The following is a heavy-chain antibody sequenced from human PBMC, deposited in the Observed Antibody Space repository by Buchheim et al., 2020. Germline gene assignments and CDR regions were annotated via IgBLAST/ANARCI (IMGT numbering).Heavy chain of an antibody. D-gene: IGHD3-22*01. Sequence: EVQLVQSGGGLVQPGGSLRLSCAASGFTFSNLWMHWVRQVPGKGLVWVSTIISDGSSTSHADSVKGRFTISRDNAKNTLYRQMNSLRAEDTGVYYCATDHYDNSGDSSFDYWGQGTL. V-gene: IGHV3-74*01. CDR3: ATDHYDNSGDSSFDY. CDR1: GFTFSNLW. CDR2: IISDGSST. J-gene: IGHJ4*02.